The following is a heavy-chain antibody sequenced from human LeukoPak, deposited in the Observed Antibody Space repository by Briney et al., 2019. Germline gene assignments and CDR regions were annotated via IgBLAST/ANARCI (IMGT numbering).Heavy chain of an antibody. V-gene: IGHV3-23*01. J-gene: IGHJ4*02. CDR1: GLTFSSYV. CDR3: ATALYRGDTGPYYLQY. CDR2: ISGSGGTT. Sequence: GGSLRLSCTASGLTFSSYVMSWVRQAPGQGLEWVSSISGSGGTTYYADSVKGRFTISRDNSENTFFLQMTSLRADDTAEYYCATALYRGDTGPYYLQYWGQGTLVTVSS. D-gene: IGHD3-10*01.